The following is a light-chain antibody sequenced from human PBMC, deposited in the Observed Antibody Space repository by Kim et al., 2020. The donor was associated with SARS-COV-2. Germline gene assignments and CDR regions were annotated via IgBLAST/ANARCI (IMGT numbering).Light chain of an antibody. CDR2: KAS. J-gene: IGKJ2*01. V-gene: IGKV1-5*03. Sequence: SASVGDRVTITCRASQSISSWLAWYQQKPGKAPKVLIYKASSLESGVPSRFSGSGSGTEFTLTISSLQPDDFATYYCQHYNSYSYTFGQGTKLEI. CDR3: QHYNSYSYT. CDR1: QSISSW.